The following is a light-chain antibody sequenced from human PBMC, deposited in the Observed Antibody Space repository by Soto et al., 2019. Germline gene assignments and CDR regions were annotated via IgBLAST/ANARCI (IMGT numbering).Light chain of an antibody. CDR1: QTISSW. Sequence: DIQMTQSPSTLSGSVGDRVTITCRASQTISSWLAWYQQKPGKAPKLLIYKASTLKSGVPSRFSGSGSETEFTLTISSLEPEDFAVYYCQQRSNWPPTFGQGTRLEIK. J-gene: IGKJ5*01. CDR3: QQRSNWPPT. CDR2: KAS. V-gene: IGKV1-5*03.